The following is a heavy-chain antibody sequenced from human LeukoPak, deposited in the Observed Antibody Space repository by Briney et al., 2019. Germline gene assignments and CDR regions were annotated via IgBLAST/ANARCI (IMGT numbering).Heavy chain of an antibody. V-gene: IGHV3-7*01. CDR2: IKQEGSEK. D-gene: IGHD4-17*01. Sequence: GGSLRLSCAASGFTFSSYWMSWVRQAPGKGLERVANIKQEGSEKYYVDSVKGRFTISRGNAKNSLYLQMNSLRAEDTAVYYCARDESYGDSSDYWGQGTLVTVSS. CDR3: ARDESYGDSSDY. CDR1: GFTFSSYW. J-gene: IGHJ4*02.